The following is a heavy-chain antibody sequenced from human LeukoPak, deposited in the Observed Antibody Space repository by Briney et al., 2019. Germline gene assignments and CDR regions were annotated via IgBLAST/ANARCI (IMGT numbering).Heavy chain of an antibody. Sequence: ASVTVSFKPSDYTFINYGISWVRQPPGQGLAGMGWITDYNGDTKYAELLQGRLIMTTDTSTTTVYMELRSLRSDDTAVYYCARDGYYRPGSLTQNWLDLWGQGTLVTVSS. CDR1: DYTFINYG. J-gene: IGHJ5*02. CDR3: ARDGYYRPGSLTQNWLDL. D-gene: IGHD3-10*01. V-gene: IGHV1-18*01. CDR2: ITDYNGDT.